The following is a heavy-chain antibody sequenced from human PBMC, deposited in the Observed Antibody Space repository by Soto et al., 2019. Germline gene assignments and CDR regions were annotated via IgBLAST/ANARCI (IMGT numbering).Heavy chain of an antibody. J-gene: IGHJ5*02. CDR3: ARDRGEGELLRPFLRSRPYNWFDP. CDR2: IYTSGST. CDR1: GGSISXYY. Sequence: SETLSLTCPVSGGSISXYYWSWIRQPAGNGLEWMWRIYTSGSTKYNPSLKRQVTMSVDTYKNQFSLKLSSVTAADTAVYYCARDRGEGELLRPFLRSRPYNWFDPWGQGTMVTVS. V-gene: IGHV4-4*07. D-gene: IGHD1-26*01.